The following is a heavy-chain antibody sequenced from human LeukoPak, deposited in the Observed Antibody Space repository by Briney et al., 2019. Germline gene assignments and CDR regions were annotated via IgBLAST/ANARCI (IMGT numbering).Heavy chain of an antibody. Sequence: AETLSETFTVSGGSISTYFWSWIRQPPRKGLEWIGHIYYSGSTDYNPSLRSRVTISVDTSKNQFSLRLSSVTAADTAVYYCARGLYSTSSRNSFDIWGQGTIVPVSS. J-gene: IGHJ3*02. D-gene: IGHD6-6*01. CDR3: ARGLYSTSSRNSFDI. CDR2: IYYSGST. V-gene: IGHV4-59*01. CDR1: GGSISTYF.